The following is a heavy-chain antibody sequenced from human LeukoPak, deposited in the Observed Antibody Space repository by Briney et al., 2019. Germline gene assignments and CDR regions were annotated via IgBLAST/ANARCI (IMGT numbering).Heavy chain of an antibody. CDR1: GGSISSYY. V-gene: IGHV4-59*01. Sequence: ASETLSLTCTVSGGSISSYYWSWIRQPPGKGLEWIGYIYYSGSTNYNPSLKSRVTISVDTSKNQFSLKLSSVTAADTAVYYCARGYEYYYYYMDVWGKGTTVTISS. CDR2: IYYSGST. J-gene: IGHJ6*03. CDR3: ARGYEYYYYYMDV. D-gene: IGHD3-16*01.